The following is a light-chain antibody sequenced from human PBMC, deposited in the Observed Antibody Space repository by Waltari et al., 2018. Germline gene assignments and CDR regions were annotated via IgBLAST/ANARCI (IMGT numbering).Light chain of an antibody. CDR1: TSNIGNNY. Sequence: QSVLTQPPSVSAAPGQKVTISCSGSTSNIGNNYVSRYQQVPGAAPKVFIYETEKRPSGIPDRFSGSKSGTSASLGITGLQTGDEAAYYCGTWDNNLSALVFGGGTKLTVL. V-gene: IGLV1-51*02. CDR2: ETE. CDR3: GTWDNNLSALV. J-gene: IGLJ2*01.